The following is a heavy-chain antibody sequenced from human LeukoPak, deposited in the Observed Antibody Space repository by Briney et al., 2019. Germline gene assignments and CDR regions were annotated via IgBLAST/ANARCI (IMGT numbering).Heavy chain of an antibody. J-gene: IGHJ5*02. V-gene: IGHV4-34*01. CDR3: ARMVVAATLGWFDP. CDR1: GGSFSGYY. CDR2: INHSGST. D-gene: IGHD2-15*01. Sequence: SETLSLTCAVYGGSFSGYYWSWIRQPPGKGLEWIGEINHSGSTNYNPSLKSRVTISVDTSKNQFSLKLSSVTAADTAVYYCARMVVAATLGWFDPWGQGTLVTVSS.